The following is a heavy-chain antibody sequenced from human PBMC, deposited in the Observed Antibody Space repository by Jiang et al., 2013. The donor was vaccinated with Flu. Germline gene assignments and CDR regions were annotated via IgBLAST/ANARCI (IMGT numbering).Heavy chain of an antibody. J-gene: IGHJ3*02. V-gene: IGHV1-18*01. CDR1: GFTFSSYG. Sequence: SGAEVKKPGASVKVSCKASGFTFSSYGFTWVRQAPGQGLEWMGWISVYNGDTKYPQKFQGRVTMTTDTSTSTAYMELRNLRSDDTAVYYCARDRRYYDGSAYSEDDAVDIWGHGTMVTVSS. CDR3: ARDRRYYDGSAYSEDDAVDI. CDR2: ISVYNGDT. D-gene: IGHD3-22*01.